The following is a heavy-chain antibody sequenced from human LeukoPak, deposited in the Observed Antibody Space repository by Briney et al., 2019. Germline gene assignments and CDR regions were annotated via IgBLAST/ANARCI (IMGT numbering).Heavy chain of an antibody. J-gene: IGHJ4*02. D-gene: IGHD3-16*02. CDR2: IYHSGST. CDR3: ARGTFGAVIAY. Sequence: PSETLSLTCTVSGYSISSGYYWDWIRQPPGKGREWIGSIYHSGSTYYNPSLKSRALISVDTSKNQFSLRRTSVTAANTAVYYFARGTFGAVIAYWGQGTLVTVCS. V-gene: IGHV4-38-2*02. CDR1: GYSISSGYY.